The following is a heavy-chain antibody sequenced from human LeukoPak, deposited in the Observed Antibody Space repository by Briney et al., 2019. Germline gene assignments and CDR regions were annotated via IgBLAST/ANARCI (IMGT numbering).Heavy chain of an antibody. CDR1: GDSVSTNSAA. CDR2: TCYKSKWYN. D-gene: IGHD5-12*01. Sequence: SQTLSLTCAISGDSVSTNSAAWNWIRQSPSRGLEWLGRTCYKSKWYNNYAVSVKSRITINPDTSKNQFSLHLSSATPEDTAVYYCARGDIALDYWGQGAPVTVSS. CDR3: ARGDIALDY. J-gene: IGHJ4*02. V-gene: IGHV6-1*01.